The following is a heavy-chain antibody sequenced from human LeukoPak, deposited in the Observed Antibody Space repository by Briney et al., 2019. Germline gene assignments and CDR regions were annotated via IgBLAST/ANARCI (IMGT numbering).Heavy chain of an antibody. CDR3: AKAHWGSGPYYYYYMDV. CDR1: GFTFSSYA. CDR2: TSGSGGST. D-gene: IGHD7-27*01. V-gene: IGHV3-23*01. Sequence: GGSLRLSCAASGFTFSSYAVSWVRQAPGKGLEWVSATSGSGGSTYYADSVKGRFTISRDNSKNTLYLQMNSLRAEDTAVYYCAKAHWGSGPYYYYYMDVWGKGTTVTVSS. J-gene: IGHJ6*03.